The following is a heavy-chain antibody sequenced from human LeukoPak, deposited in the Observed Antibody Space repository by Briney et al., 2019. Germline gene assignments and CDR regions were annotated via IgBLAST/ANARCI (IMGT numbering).Heavy chain of an antibody. CDR1: GGTFSSYA. J-gene: IGHJ4*02. V-gene: IGHV1-69*05. D-gene: IGHD5-18*01. Sequence: SVKVSCKASGGTFSSYAISWVPQAPGQGREWMGRIIPIFGTANYAQKFQGRVTITTDESTSTAYMELSSLRAKDTAVCYCVYQTAMVRRLEFDYWGQGTLVTVSS. CDR3: VYQTAMVRRLEFDY. CDR2: IIPIFGTA.